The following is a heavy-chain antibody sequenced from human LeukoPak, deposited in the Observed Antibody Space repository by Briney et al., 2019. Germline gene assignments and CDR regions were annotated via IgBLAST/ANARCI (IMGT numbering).Heavy chain of an antibody. V-gene: IGHV3-7*01. D-gene: IGHD3-22*01. CDR2: IKQDGSEK. J-gene: IGHJ3*02. CDR3: ASDYYYDSSGYQYNDAFDI. CDR1: GFTFSSYW. Sequence: GGSLRPSCAASGFTFSSYWMSWVRQAPGKGLEWVANIKQDGSEKYYVDSVKGRFTISRDNAKNSLYLQMNSLRAEDTAVYYCASDYYYDSSGYQYNDAFDIWGQGTMVTVSS.